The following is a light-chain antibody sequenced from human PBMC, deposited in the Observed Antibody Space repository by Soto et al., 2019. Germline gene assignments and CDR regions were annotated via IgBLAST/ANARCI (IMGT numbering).Light chain of an antibody. CDR2: AAS. CDR3: QQSYSTPQNT. V-gene: IGKV1-39*01. Sequence: DIQMTQSPSSLSASVGDRVTITCRASQSISWYLNWYQQKPGKAPELLIYAASSLQSGVPSRFSGSGSGTDFTLTISSLQPEDFATYYCQQSYSTPQNTFGQGTKLEIK. J-gene: IGKJ2*01. CDR1: QSISWY.